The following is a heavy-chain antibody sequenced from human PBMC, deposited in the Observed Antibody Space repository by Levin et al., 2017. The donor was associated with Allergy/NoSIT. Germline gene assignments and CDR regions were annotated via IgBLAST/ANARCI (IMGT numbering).Heavy chain of an antibody. CDR1: GYTFTSYG. V-gene: IGHV1-18*01. Sequence: PGESLKISCEASGYTFTSYGITWVRQAPGQGLEWVGYINVYKGFTHYAQNMQDRVTMTADISTSTAYMELEGLRRDDTAVYFCAVGGCTTCHERYYWFGMDVWGQGTTVTVS. J-gene: IGHJ6*02. CDR3: AVGGCTTCHERYYWFGMDV. CDR2: INVYKGFT. D-gene: IGHD1-20*01.